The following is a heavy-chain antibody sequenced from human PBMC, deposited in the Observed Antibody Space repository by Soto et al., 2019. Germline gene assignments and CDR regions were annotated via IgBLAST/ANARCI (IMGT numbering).Heavy chain of an antibody. J-gene: IGHJ5*02. V-gene: IGHV1-18*04. CDR3: ARVPTPTHGDSDKNNWFDH. D-gene: IGHD3-9*01. Sequence: VXSVTVTCNPYGSPFTTSGISWVRQAPGQGLEWMGWISPYNGNTKYAQSLQCRVTMTTDTSTSTAYMELRSLRSDDTAVYYCARVPTPTHGDSDKNNWFDHWGQGTLVTV. CDR1: GSPFTTSG. CDR2: ISPYNGNT.